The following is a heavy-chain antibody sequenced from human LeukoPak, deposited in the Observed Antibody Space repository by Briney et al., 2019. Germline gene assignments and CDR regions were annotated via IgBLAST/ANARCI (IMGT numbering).Heavy chain of an antibody. J-gene: IGHJ4*02. D-gene: IGHD1-1*01. CDR3: ARPPGTSPCFDY. V-gene: IGHV3-74*01. CDR2: TNHDGSNT. Sequence: GGSLRLSCAASGFTFSGSAMHWVRQAPGEGLVWVSRTNHDGSNTAYADSVKGRFTISRDNAKNTLYLQMNSLRTEDTAVYYCARPPGTSPCFDYWGQGILVTVSP. CDR1: GFTFSGSA.